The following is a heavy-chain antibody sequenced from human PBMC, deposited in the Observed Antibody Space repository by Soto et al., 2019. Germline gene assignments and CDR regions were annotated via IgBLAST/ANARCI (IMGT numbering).Heavy chain of an antibody. J-gene: IGHJ6*03. CDR3: ARGIGPAAMGGYYYYYYMDV. CDR1: GGSISSGGYY. D-gene: IGHD5-18*01. Sequence: SETLSLTCTVSGGSISSGGYYWSWIRQHPGKGLEWIGYIYYSGSTYYNPSLKSRVTISVDTSKNQFSLKLSSVTAADTAVYYCARGIGPAAMGGYYYYYYMDVWGKGTTVTVSS. V-gene: IGHV4-31*03. CDR2: IYYSGST.